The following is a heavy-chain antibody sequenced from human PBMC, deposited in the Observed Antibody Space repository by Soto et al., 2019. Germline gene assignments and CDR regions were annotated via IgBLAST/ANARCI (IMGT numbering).Heavy chain of an antibody. V-gene: IGHV3-11*05. D-gene: IGHD6-13*01. CDR1: GFTFSDYY. CDR3: ARVIAAAGTYGMDV. J-gene: IGHJ6*02. Sequence: QVQLVESGGGLVKPGGSLRLSCAASGFTFSDYYMSWIRQAPGKGLEWVSYISSSSSYTNYADSVKGRFTISRDNAKNSLYLQMNSLRAEDMAVYYCARVIAAAGTYGMDVWGQGTTVTVSS. CDR2: ISSSSSYT.